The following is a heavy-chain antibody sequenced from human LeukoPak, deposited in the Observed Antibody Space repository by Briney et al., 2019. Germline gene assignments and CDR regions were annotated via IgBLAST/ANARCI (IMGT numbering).Heavy chain of an antibody. J-gene: IGHJ3*02. V-gene: IGHV1-2*02. Sequence: ASVKVSCKASGYTFTGYYMHWVRQAPGQGLEWMGWINPNSGGTNYAQKFQGRVTMTRDTSISTAYMELSRLRSDDTAVYYCARVRSGSYPPDAFDIWGQGTMVTVSS. CDR1: GYTFTGYY. CDR3: ARVRSGSYPPDAFDI. CDR2: INPNSGGT. D-gene: IGHD1-26*01.